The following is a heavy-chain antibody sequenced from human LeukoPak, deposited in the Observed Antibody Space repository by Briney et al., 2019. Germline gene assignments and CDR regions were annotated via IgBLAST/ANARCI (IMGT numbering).Heavy chain of an antibody. J-gene: IGHJ4*02. V-gene: IGHV4-34*01. CDR1: GGSFSGYY. CDR2: INHSGST. D-gene: IGHD3-10*01. CDR3: ARHRRVKYGSGSYYAGNFDY. Sequence: PSETLSLTCAVYGGSFSGYYWSWIRQPPGKGLEWIGEINHSGSTNYNPSLKSRVTISVDTSKNQFSLKLSSVTAADTAVYYCARHRRVKYGSGSYYAGNFDYWGQGTLVTVSS.